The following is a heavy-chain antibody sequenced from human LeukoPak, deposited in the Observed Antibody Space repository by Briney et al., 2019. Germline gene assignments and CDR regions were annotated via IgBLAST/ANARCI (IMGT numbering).Heavy chain of an antibody. J-gene: IGHJ4*02. V-gene: IGHV1-2*02. CDR3: ARGGKSQWDPFDY. CDR1: GYTFSGYY. Sequence: ASVKVSCKASGYTFSGYYMHWVRQAPGQGLEWMGWINPSSGDTNYLQEFQDRVIMTRDMSISTAYMELSRLRSDDTAVYFCARGGKSQWDPFDYWGQGTLVTVSS. D-gene: IGHD1-26*01. CDR2: INPSSGDT.